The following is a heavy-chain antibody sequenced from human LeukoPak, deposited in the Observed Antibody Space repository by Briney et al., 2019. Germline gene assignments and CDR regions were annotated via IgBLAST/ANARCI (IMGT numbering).Heavy chain of an antibody. CDR3: ARRLVGQWLVIDY. Sequence: PSETLSLTCAVYGGSFSGYYWNWIRQPPGKGLEWIGEINHSGSTNYNPSLKSRVTISVDTSKNQFSLNLSSVTAADTAVYYCARRLVGQWLVIDYWGQGTLVTVSS. CDR2: INHSGST. V-gene: IGHV4-34*01. CDR1: GGSFSGYY. J-gene: IGHJ4*02. D-gene: IGHD6-19*01.